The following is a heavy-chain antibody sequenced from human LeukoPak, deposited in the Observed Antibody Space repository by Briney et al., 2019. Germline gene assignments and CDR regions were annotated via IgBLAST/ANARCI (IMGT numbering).Heavy chain of an antibody. J-gene: IGHJ5*01. Sequence: MRSETPSLTCTVSGDSISNYYWNWLRQSPGKGLEWIGYIFYGGTTTYNPSFKSRVTISGDTSKKQFSLRLTSVTATDTAVYYCAIGLYWFESWGEGTLVTVSS. CDR2: IFYGGTT. CDR3: AIGLYWFES. V-gene: IGHV4-59*08. CDR1: GDSISNYY.